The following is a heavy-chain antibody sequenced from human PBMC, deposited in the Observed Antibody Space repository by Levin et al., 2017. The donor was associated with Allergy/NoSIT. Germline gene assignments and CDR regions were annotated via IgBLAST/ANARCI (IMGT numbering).Heavy chain of an antibody. J-gene: IGHJ4*02. V-gene: IGHV4-31*03. Sequence: SQTLSLTCTVSGGSISSGGYYWSWIRQHPGKGLEWIGYIYYSGSTYYNPSLKSRVTISVDTSKNQFSLKLSSVTAADTAVYYCARESATVTTTPPYIDYWGQGTLVTVSS. D-gene: IGHD4-17*01. CDR3: ARESATVTTTPPYIDY. CDR1: GGSISSGGYY. CDR2: IYYSGST.